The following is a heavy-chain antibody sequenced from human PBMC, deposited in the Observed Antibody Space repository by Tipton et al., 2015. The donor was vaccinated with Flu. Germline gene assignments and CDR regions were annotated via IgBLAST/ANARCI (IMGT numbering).Heavy chain of an antibody. D-gene: IGHD5-18*01. CDR2: ISSSGSTI. J-gene: IGHJ4*02. CDR1: GFRFNTFW. V-gene: IGHV3-48*03. CDR3: ARDRDSYVPPFKY. Sequence: SLRLSCAASGFRFNTFWMNWVRQAPGKGLEWVSYISSSGSTIYYADSVKGRFTISRDNAKNSLYLQMNSLRAEDTAVYYCARDRDSYVPPFKYWGQGTLVTVSS.